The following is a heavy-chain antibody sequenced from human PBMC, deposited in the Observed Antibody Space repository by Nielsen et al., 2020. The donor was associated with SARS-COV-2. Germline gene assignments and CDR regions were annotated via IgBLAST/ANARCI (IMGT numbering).Heavy chain of an antibody. CDR3: ASGGRGVATIGDSSGWNYYYYYGMDV. J-gene: IGHJ6*02. CDR2: INHSGST. Sequence: WIRQPPGKGLEWIGEINHSGSTNYNPSLKSRVTISVDTSKNQFSLKLNSVTPEDTAVYYCASGGRGVATIGDSSGWNYYYYYGMDVWGQGTTVTVSS. D-gene: IGHD6-19*01. V-gene: IGHV4-34*01.